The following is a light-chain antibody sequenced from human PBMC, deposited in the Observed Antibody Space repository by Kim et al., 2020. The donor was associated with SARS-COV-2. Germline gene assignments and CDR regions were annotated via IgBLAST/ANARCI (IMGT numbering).Light chain of an antibody. J-gene: IGLJ2*01. CDR1: SSNMGNNY. Sequence: QSVLTQPPSVSAAPGQKVTISCSGSSSNMGNNYVSWYQQLPGTAPKLLIYDNDKRPSGIPDRFSGSKSGTSATLGITGIQPGDEADYYCGTWDSSLSAAVFGGGTQLTVL. CDR2: DND. V-gene: IGLV1-51*01. CDR3: GTWDSSLSAAV.